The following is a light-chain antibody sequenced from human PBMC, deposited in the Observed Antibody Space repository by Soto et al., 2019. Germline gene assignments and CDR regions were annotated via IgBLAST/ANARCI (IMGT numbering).Light chain of an antibody. CDR2: KNT. V-gene: IGLV3-25*02. CDR1: ALPKQY. Sequence: SYDLTQPPSVSVSPGQTARITCSGDALPKQYAYWYQQKPGQAPVLVIYKNTERPSGSPERFSGSSSGTTVTLTISGVQAEDEADYYCQSADSSGSYYVFGTGTKVTV. CDR3: QSADSSGSYYV. J-gene: IGLJ1*01.